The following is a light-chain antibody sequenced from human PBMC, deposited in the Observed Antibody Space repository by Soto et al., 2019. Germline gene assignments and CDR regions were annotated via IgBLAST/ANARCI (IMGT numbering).Light chain of an antibody. V-gene: IGKV2-30*01. CDR3: MQGTHWPPIT. J-gene: IGKJ5*01. CDR1: QSLVYSDGDTY. CDR2: KVS. Sequence: DVVMPQSPLSLPVTLGQPASISCKSSQSLVYSDGDTYLNWFQQRPGQSPRRLIYKVSTRDAGVPDRFSGSGSGTDFTLKISRVEAEDVGVYYCMQGTHWPPITFGQGTRLEIK.